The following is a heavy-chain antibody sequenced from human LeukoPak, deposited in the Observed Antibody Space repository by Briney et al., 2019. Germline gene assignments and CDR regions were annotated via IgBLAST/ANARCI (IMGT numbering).Heavy chain of an antibody. Sequence: SETLSLTCTVSGGSISSYYWSWIRRPPGKGLEWIGYIYYRGSTNYNPSLKSRVTISVDTSKNQFSLKLSSVTAADTAVYYRARHALRRDGGGLDYFDYWGQGTLVTVSS. CDR3: ARHALRRDGGGLDYFDY. D-gene: IGHD3-16*01. CDR1: GGSISSYY. J-gene: IGHJ4*02. V-gene: IGHV4-59*08. CDR2: IYYRGST.